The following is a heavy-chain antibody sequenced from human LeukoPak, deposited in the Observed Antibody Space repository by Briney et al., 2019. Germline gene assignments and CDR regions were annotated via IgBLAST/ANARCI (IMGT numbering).Heavy chain of an antibody. J-gene: IGHJ4*02. CDR3: ARGSSWAPDY. Sequence: GGSLRLSCAASGFTFSSYWMSWVRQAPGKGLVWVSRINGDGGSTSNADAVKGRFTISRDNAKNTLFLQMNSLRAEDTDVYYCARGSSWAPDYWGQGTLVTVSS. D-gene: IGHD1-26*01. CDR1: GFTFSSYW. CDR2: INGDGGST. V-gene: IGHV3-74*01.